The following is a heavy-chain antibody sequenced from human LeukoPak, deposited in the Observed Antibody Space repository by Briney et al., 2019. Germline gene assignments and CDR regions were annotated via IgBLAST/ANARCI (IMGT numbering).Heavy chain of an antibody. Sequence: TAGGSLRLSCAAAGFTSARHRMNCVRQAPGKGLEWVSSISSSSSYIYYADSVKGRFTISRDNAKNSLYLQMNSLRAEDTAVYYCARATGAMTDYWGQGTLVTVSS. D-gene: IGHD7-27*01. CDR2: ISSSSSYI. CDR3: ARATGAMTDY. V-gene: IGHV3-21*01. CDR1: GFTSARHR. J-gene: IGHJ4*02.